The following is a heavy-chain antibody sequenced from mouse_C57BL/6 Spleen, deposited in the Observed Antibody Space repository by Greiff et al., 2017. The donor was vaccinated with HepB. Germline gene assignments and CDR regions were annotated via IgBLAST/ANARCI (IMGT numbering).Heavy chain of an antibody. J-gene: IGHJ4*01. CDR2: INPGSGGT. D-gene: IGHD1-1*01. Sequence: QVQLQQSGAELVRPGTSVKVSCKASGYAFTNYLIEWVKQRPGQGLEWIGVINPGSGGTNYNEKFKGKATLTADKSSSTAYMQLSSLTSEDSAVYFCARKEGNLLLPYYAMDYWGQGTSVTVSS. V-gene: IGHV1-54*01. CDR1: GYAFTNYL. CDR3: ARKEGNLLLPYYAMDY.